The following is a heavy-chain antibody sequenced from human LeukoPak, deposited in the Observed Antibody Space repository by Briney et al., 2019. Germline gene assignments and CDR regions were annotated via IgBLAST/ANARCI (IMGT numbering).Heavy chain of an antibody. CDR3: AKSWNYYDSSGDDALDI. V-gene: IGHV3-23*01. Sequence: GGSLRLSCAASGFTFGSYAMSWVRQAPGKGLEWVSDINGSGGSTYYTDSVKGRFTISRDNSKNTLYLQMNSLRVEDTAVYYCAKSWNYYDSSGDDALDIWGQGTMVTVSS. J-gene: IGHJ3*02. CDR1: GFTFGSYA. CDR2: INGSGGST. D-gene: IGHD3-22*01.